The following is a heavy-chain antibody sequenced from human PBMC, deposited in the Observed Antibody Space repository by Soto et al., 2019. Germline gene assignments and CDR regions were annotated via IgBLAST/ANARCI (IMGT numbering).Heavy chain of an antibody. CDR3: GSIAVAEGFDP. Sequence: EVQLVETGGGLIQPGGSLRLSCAASGFNVSYYYMSWVRQAPGKGLEWVSIIHSDGGTYYADSVKGRCTISRDNSRNTVYLQMNSLRAEDTAVYYCGSIAVAEGFDPWGQGTLVTVSS. J-gene: IGHJ5*02. CDR1: GFNVSYYY. CDR2: IHSDGGT. D-gene: IGHD6-19*01. V-gene: IGHV3-53*02.